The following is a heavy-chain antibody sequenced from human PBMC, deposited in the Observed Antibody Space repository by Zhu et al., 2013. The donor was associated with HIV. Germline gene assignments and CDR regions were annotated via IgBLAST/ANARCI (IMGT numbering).Heavy chain of an antibody. Sequence: QVQLAQSGAEAKKSGASAKVSCKVSGYTFTGYYIHWVRQAPGQGLEWMGWMNPKSGSSGYAQMFQGRVTISADESTSTAYMELSSLRSEDTAVYYCARDVYSSGLEDYFDYWGQGTLVTVSS. CDR3: ARDVYSSGLEDYFDY. CDR1: GYTFTGYY. D-gene: IGHD6-19*01. CDR2: MNPKSGSS. V-gene: IGHV1-8*03. J-gene: IGHJ4*02.